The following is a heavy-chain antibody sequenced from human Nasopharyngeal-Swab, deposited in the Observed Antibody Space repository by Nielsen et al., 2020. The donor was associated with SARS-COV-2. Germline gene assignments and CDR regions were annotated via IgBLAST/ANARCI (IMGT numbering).Heavy chain of an antibody. V-gene: IGHV3-11*06. D-gene: IGHD3-3*01. J-gene: IGHJ6*02. CDR2: ISSSSSYI. Sequence: GGSLRLSCAASGFTFSDYYMSWIRQAPGKGLEWVSSISSSSSYIYYADSVKGRFTISRDNAKNSLYLQMNSLRAGDTAVYYCARDGLDYDFWSAYFMDVWGQGTTVTVSS. CDR1: GFTFSDYY. CDR3: ARDGLDYDFWSAYFMDV.